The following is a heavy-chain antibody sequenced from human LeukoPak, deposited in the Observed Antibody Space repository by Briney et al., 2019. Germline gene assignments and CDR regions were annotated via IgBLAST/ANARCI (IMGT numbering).Heavy chain of an antibody. CDR1: GFTFSSYD. J-gene: IGHJ4*02. CDR3: VRGTGYSAYDYDFDY. Sequence: QPGGSLRLPCAASGFTFSSYDRHWVRQPTGKGLEWVSAIGTAGDTYYPGSVKGRFTISRENAKNSLYLQMNSLRAGDTAVYYCVRGTGYSAYDYDFDYWGQGTLVTVSS. CDR2: IGTAGDT. D-gene: IGHD5-12*01. V-gene: IGHV3-13*04.